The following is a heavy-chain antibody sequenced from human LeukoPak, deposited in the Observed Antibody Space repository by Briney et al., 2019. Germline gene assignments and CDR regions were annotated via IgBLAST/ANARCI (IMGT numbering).Heavy chain of an antibody. Sequence: GGSLRLSCAASGFTFSSYAMHWVRQAPGKGLEYVSAISSNGGSTYYANSVKGRFTISRDNSKNTLYLQMGSLRAEDMAVYYCARSSSWSKWYYFDYWGQGTLVTVSS. CDR2: ISSNGGST. CDR3: ARSSSWSKWYYFDY. D-gene: IGHD6-13*01. V-gene: IGHV3-64*01. CDR1: GFTFSSYA. J-gene: IGHJ4*02.